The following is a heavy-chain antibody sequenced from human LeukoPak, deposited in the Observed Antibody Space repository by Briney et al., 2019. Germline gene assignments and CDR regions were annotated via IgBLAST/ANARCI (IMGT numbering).Heavy chain of an antibody. J-gene: IGHJ4*02. CDR1: GFTFSSYW. D-gene: IGHD3-3*01. Sequence: PGGSLRLSCAASGFTFSSYWMSWVRQAPGKGLEWVANIKQDGSEKYYVDSVKGRFTISRDNAKNSLYLQMNSLRAEDTAVYYCAKFGVVTRYYFDYWGQGTLVTVSS. V-gene: IGHV3-7*01. CDR2: IKQDGSEK. CDR3: AKFGVVTRYYFDY.